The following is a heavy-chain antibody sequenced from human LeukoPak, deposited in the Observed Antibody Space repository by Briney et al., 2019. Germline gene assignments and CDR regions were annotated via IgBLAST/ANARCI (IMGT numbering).Heavy chain of an antibody. CDR3: ARESFVIVGNAFDI. V-gene: IGHV4-59*01. J-gene: IGHJ3*02. CDR1: GGTISNYY. D-gene: IGHD3-22*01. CDR2: IYYTGST. Sequence: SETLSLTCSVSGGTISNYYWNWIRQPPGKGLEWIGYIYYTGSTNYNPSLKSRVTMSVDTSKNQFSLKLSSVTAADTAVYYCARESFVIVGNAFDIWGQGTMVTVSS.